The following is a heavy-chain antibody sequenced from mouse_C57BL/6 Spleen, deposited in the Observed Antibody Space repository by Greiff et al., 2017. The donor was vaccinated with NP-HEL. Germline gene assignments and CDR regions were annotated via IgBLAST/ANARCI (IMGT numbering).Heavy chain of an antibody. CDR2: IYPSDSET. J-gene: IGHJ2*01. CDR1: GYTFTSYW. Sequence: QVQLQQPGAELVRPGSSVKLSCKASGYTFTSYWMDWVKQRPGQGLEWIGNIYPSDSETHYNQKFKDKATLTVDKSSSTAYMQLSSLTSEDSAVYYCAKGGYDYVFDYWGQGTTLTVSS. V-gene: IGHV1-61*01. CDR3: AKGGYDYVFDY. D-gene: IGHD2-4*01.